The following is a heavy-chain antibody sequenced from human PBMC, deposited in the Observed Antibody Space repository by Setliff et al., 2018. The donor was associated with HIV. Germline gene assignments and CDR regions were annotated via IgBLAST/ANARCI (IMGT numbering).Heavy chain of an antibody. J-gene: IGHJ4*02. CDR3: AHSGRELRGPYFDY. V-gene: IGHV2-5*01. Sequence: GSGPTLVNPTQTLTLTCDFSGFSFSTSGVGVGWIRQPPGKALEWVALLYWNDDKRYSPSLRNRLTITRDTSKKRIVLTVASLNRADSATYYCAHSGRELRGPYFDYWGQGIPVTVSS. CDR1: GFSFSTSGVG. D-gene: IGHD1-7*01. CDR2: LYWNDDK.